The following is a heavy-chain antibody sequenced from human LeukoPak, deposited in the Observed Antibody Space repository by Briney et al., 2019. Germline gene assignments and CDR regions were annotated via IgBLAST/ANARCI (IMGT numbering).Heavy chain of an antibody. J-gene: IGHJ6*03. V-gene: IGHV4-59*12. CDR1: GGSISSYY. D-gene: IGHD1-1*01. CDR3: ARGDWNYDYYYYMDV. CDR2: IYHSGST. Sequence: SETLSLTCTVSGGSISSYYWSWIRQPPGKGLEWIRYIYHSGSTYYNPSLKSRVAISVDRSKNQFSLKLSSVTAADTAVYYCARGDWNYDYYYYMDVWGKGTTVTVSS.